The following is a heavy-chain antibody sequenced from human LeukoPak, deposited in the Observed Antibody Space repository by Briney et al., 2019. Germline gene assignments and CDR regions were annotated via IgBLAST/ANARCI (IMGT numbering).Heavy chain of an antibody. V-gene: IGHV4-59*08. J-gene: IGHJ4*02. CDR2: IHYTGYT. CDR3: ARHSYSGYDRLFDY. CDR1: GGSLKPYY. D-gene: IGHD5-12*01. Sequence: PSETLSLTCTVPGGSLKPYYWIWVRQPPGKGLEWIGYIHYTGYTNYNPSLKSRGTMSLDTSKNQFSLNLNSVTAADTAVYYCARHSYSGYDRLFDYWGQGIPVTVSS.